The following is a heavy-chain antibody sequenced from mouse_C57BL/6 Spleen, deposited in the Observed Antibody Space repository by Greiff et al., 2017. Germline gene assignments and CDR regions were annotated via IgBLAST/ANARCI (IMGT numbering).Heavy chain of an antibody. CDR2: IDPGSGCT. J-gene: IGHJ1*03. Sequence: VQLQQPGAELVKPGASVKLSCKASGYTFTSYWMTWVKQRPGRGLEWIGRIDPGSGCTKYHEKFKSKATLTVDKPSSTAYMQLSSLTTEDSAVDYCARSYAGWCLYFGDWGTGATVTASA. D-gene: IGHD6-5*01. CDR1: GYTFTSYW. CDR3: ARSYAGWCLYFGD. V-gene: IGHV1-72*01.